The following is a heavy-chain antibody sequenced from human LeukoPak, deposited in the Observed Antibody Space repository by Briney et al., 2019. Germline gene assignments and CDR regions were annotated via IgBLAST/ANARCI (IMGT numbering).Heavy chain of an antibody. V-gene: IGHV4-34*01. CDR2: INHSGST. D-gene: IGHD6-13*01. CDR3: ARWGSSSWYPFRHFDY. CDR1: GGSFCGYY. J-gene: IGHJ4*02. Sequence: SETLSLTXAVYGGSFCGYYWSWIRQPPGKGLEWIGEINHSGSTNYNPSLKSRVTISVDTSKNQFSLKLSSVTAADTAVYYCARWGSSSWYPFRHFDYWGQGTLVTVSS.